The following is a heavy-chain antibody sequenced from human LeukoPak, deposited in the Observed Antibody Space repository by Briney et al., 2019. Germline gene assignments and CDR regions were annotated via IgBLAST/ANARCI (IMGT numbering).Heavy chain of an antibody. CDR2: INPSGGST. Sequence: ASVKVSCKASGYTFTSYYMHWVRQAPGQGLEWMGIINPSGGSTSYAQKFQGRVTMTRDTSTSTAYMELRSLRSDDTAVYYCARAEGYCSGGSCYIGAFDIWGQGTMVTVSS. V-gene: IGHV1-46*01. D-gene: IGHD2-15*01. J-gene: IGHJ3*02. CDR3: ARAEGYCSGGSCYIGAFDI. CDR1: GYTFTSYY.